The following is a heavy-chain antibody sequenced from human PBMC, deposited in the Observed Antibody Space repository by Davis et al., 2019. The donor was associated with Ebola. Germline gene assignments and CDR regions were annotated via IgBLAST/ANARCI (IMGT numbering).Heavy chain of an antibody. CDR3: ARETTVTLIDY. Sequence: MPGGSLRLSCTVSGGSISSSSYYWGWIRQPPGKGLEWIGSIYYSGSTNYNPSLKSRVTISVDTSKNQFSLKLSSVTAADTAVYYCARETTVTLIDYWGQGTLVTVSS. CDR1: GGSISSSSYY. D-gene: IGHD4-17*01. CDR2: IYYSGST. J-gene: IGHJ4*02. V-gene: IGHV4-39*07.